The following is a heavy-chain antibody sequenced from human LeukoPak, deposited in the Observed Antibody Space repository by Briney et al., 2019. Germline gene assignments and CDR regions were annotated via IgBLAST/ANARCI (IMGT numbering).Heavy chain of an antibody. Sequence: SETLSLTCTVSGGSISSYYWSWIRQPPGKGLEWIGRIYTSGSTNYNPSLKSRVTMSVDTSKNHFSLKLRSVTPADTAVYYCARDKAFGEPLDFWGQGTRVTVSS. CDR2: IYTSGST. J-gene: IGHJ4*02. CDR1: GGSISSYY. D-gene: IGHD3-10*01. CDR3: ARDKAFGEPLDF. V-gene: IGHV4-4*07.